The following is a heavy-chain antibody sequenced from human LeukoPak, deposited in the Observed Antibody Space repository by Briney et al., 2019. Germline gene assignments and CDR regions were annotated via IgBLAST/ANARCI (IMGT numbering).Heavy chain of an antibody. D-gene: IGHD3-10*01. CDR3: ARGQLGSGMDDP. J-gene: IGHJ5*02. CDR2: ISYSGSA. Sequence: PSETLSLTCTVTGVPITSYHWSWIRQPPGKGLEWIRYISYSGSANYNPSLKSRAIILLDTSKNQFSLKLTSVTAADTAVYYCARGQLGSGMDDPWGQGTLVTVSS. V-gene: IGHV4-59*01. CDR1: GVPITSYH.